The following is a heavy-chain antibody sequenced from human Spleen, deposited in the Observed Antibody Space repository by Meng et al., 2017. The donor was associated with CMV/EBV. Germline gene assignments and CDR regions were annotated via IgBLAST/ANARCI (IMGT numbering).Heavy chain of an antibody. V-gene: IGHV3-74*01. CDR1: GFTFSGYW. CDR3: ARDPWGMDV. J-gene: IGHJ6*02. Sequence: GESLKISCAASGFTFSGYWMHWVRQAPGKGLVWVSRIDSDGSITSYADSVKGRFTISRDNAKNTLYLQMNSLRAEDTAVYYCARDPWGMDVWGQGTTVTVSS. CDR2: IDSDGSIT.